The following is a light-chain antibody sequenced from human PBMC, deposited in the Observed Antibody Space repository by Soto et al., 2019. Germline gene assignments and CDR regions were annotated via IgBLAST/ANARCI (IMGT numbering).Light chain of an antibody. CDR1: QSVSSN. Sequence: EIVMTQSPSTLSVSPRERATLSCRASQSVSSNLAWYQQKPGQAPRLLIYGASTRATGIPARFSGSGSGTEFTLTISSLQSEDFAVYYCQQYYDWPITFGQGTRLEIK. CDR3: QQYYDWPIT. CDR2: GAS. J-gene: IGKJ5*01. V-gene: IGKV3-15*01.